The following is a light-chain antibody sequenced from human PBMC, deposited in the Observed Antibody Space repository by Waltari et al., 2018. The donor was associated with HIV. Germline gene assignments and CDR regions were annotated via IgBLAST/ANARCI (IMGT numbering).Light chain of an antibody. V-gene: IGKV1-39*01. Sequence: DIQMTQSPSSLSASVGDRVTITCRASQSIRSYLNWDQQKPGKAPKLLIFAASRLQSGVPSRFSGSESGTDFTLTISSLQLEDFAVYYCQQSYNTPLTFGGGTKVEIK. J-gene: IGKJ4*01. CDR2: AAS. CDR1: QSIRSY. CDR3: QQSYNTPLT.